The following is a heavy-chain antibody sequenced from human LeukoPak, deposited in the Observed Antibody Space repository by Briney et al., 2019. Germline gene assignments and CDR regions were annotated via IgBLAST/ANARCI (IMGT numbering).Heavy chain of an antibody. CDR1: GGSISSYY. D-gene: IGHD3-3*01. J-gene: IGHJ3*02. Sequence: PSETLSLTCTVSGGSISSYYWSWIRQPPGKGLEWIGYIYYSGSTNYNPSLKSRVTISVDTSKNQFSLKLSSVTAADTAVYYCARAPTYYDFWSGYYGNSNDAFDIWGQGTMVTVSS. CDR3: ARAPTYYDFWSGYYGNSNDAFDI. V-gene: IGHV4-59*12. CDR2: IYYSGST.